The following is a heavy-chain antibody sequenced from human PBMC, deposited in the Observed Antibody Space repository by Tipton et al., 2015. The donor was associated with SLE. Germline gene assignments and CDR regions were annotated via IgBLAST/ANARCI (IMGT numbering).Heavy chain of an antibody. CDR1: GGSISSYNYF. J-gene: IGHJ3*01. D-gene: IGHD4-23*01. CDR3: AREAAVVTPGAFDV. Sequence: TLSLTCTVSGGSISSYNYFWSWVRQLPGKGLEWISYIHYTGSAFYNPSLESRVAISTDTSKNQFSLKLTSVTSADTAVYYCAREAAVVTPGAFDVWGLGTKVTVSS. V-gene: IGHV4-31*03. CDR2: IHYTGSA.